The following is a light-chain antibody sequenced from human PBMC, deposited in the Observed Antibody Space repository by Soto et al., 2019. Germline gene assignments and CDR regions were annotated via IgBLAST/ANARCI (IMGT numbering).Light chain of an antibody. CDR2: KAS. Sequence: DSQMTQYTSSLSASVGDRVTITCRASQTISSWLAWYQQKPGKAPKLLIYKASTLKSGVPSRFSGSGSGTEFTLTISSLQPEDFATYYCQQYNSYPWTFGQGTKVAI. CDR1: QTISSW. CDR3: QQYNSYPWT. V-gene: IGKV1-5*03. J-gene: IGKJ1*01.